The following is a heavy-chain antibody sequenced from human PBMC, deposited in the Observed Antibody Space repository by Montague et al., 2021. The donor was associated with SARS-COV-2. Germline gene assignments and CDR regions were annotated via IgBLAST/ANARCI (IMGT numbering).Heavy chain of an antibody. CDR1: VSCYTGSY. Sequence: SETLSLTCSVYVSCYTGSYWTCIRLHPSHGLNWFGDVSHNGNAKYNPSLKSRVTISVDTYRKQGSLRLTSVTAADTATYYCARGVYNRVIFVVSPRYYFDYWGQGNMVAVSA. V-gene: IGHV4-34*01. CDR3: ARGVYNRVIFVVSPRYYFDY. CDR2: VSHNGNA. D-gene: IGHD3-9*01. J-gene: IGHJ4*02.